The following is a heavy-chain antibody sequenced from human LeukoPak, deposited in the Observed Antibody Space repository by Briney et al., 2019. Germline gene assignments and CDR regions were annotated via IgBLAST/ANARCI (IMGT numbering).Heavy chain of an antibody. CDR2: ISRSGDDI. CDR3: TKGSGGGAWAFDH. V-gene: IGHV3-23*01. J-gene: IGHJ4*02. D-gene: IGHD2-15*01. CDR1: GFIFDMYA. Sequence: GGSLRLSCEASGFIFDMYAMTWVRQSPGKGLEWVSSISRSGDDIYYADSVKGRFTISRDNSKKTLYLQMNRVRVEDTAVFYCTKGSGGGAWAFDHWGQGNLVIVSS.